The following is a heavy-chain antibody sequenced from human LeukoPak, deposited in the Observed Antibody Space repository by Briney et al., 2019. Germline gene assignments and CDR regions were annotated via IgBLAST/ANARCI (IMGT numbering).Heavy chain of an antibody. V-gene: IGHV3-23*01. Sequence: PGGSLRLSCAASGFTFSSYAMSWVRQAPGKGLEWVSAISGSGGITYYADSVKGRFTISRDNSKNTLYLQMNSLRAEDTAMYYCARGNYGSGIYYKVAFDYWGQGTLVTVSS. D-gene: IGHD3-10*01. CDR2: ISGSGGIT. CDR3: ARGNYGSGIYYKVAFDY. J-gene: IGHJ4*02. CDR1: GFTFSSYA.